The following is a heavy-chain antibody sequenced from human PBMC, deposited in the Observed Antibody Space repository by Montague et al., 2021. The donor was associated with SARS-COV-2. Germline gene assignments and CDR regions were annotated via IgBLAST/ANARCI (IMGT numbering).Heavy chain of an antibody. CDR1: GGSFSGYY. CDR3: ARWDPQTLTKIVLRGKSASDY. V-gene: IGHV4-34*01. J-gene: IGHJ4*02. D-gene: IGHD2/OR15-2a*01. Sequence: SETLSLTCAVYGGSFSGYYWSWIRQSPGKGLEWIAEINVSGTTNSNFNPSLRSRVTISVDTSKSQFSLKLSSVNAADTGVYYCARWDPQTLTKIVLRGKSASDYWGQGTLVTVSS. CDR2: INVSGTTNS.